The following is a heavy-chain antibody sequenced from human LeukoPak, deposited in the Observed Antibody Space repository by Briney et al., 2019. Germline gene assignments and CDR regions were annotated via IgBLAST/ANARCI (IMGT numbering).Heavy chain of an antibody. CDR1: GFTFSSYG. Sequence: GGSLRLSCAASGFTFSSYGMSWVRQAPGKGLEWVSYISSSGSTIYYADSVKGRFTISRDNAKNSLYLQMNSLRAEDTAVYYCARGVPDDYVWGSYPNRWGQGTLVTVSS. CDR2: ISSSGSTI. J-gene: IGHJ4*02. CDR3: ARGVPDDYVWGSYPNR. D-gene: IGHD3-16*02. V-gene: IGHV3-48*04.